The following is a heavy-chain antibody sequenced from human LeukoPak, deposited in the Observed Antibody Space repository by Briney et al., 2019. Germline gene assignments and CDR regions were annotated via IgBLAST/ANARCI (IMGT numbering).Heavy chain of an antibody. J-gene: IGHJ4*02. CDR3: AKAEGYDILTGLDY. V-gene: IGHV3-64*04. CDR1: GFTFSSYA. Sequence: PGGSLRLSCSASGFTFSSYAMHWVRQAPGKGLEYVSGISSNGGSTYYADSVKGRFTISRDNSKNTLYLQMNSLRTEDTAVYYCAKAEGYDILTGLDYWGQGTLVTVSS. D-gene: IGHD3-9*01. CDR2: ISSNGGST.